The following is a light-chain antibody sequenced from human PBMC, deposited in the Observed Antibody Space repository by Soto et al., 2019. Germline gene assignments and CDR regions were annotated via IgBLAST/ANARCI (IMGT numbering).Light chain of an antibody. CDR1: SSNIGSYN. CDR3: AAWDDSLNALV. Sequence: QTVVTQPPSASGTPGQRDSISCSGSSSNIGSYNVRWYQQLPGTAPKLLIDTNNQRPSGVPDRFSGSKSGTSASLAIGGLQSEDEADYYCAAWDDSLNALVFGGGTKLTVL. V-gene: IGLV1-44*01. CDR2: TNN. J-gene: IGLJ2*01.